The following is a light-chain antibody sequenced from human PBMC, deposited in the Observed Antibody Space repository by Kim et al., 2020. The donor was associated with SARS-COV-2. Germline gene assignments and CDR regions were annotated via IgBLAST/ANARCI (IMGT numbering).Light chain of an antibody. Sequence: TCAPSTGPVTSGVSSYWYQQKPGPTPRTRIYDTTTKHSGTPARFSGSRLGGEAALTLSGAQPEDEAEYYCLISYSTPLVFGGGTQLTVL. J-gene: IGLJ2*01. CDR1: TGPVTSGVS. CDR3: LISYSTPLV. V-gene: IGLV7-46*01. CDR2: DTT.